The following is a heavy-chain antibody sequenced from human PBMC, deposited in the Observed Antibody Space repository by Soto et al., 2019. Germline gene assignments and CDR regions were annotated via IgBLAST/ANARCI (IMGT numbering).Heavy chain of an antibody. CDR2: ISTTGNT. CDR3: EGESGENWSYEAY. V-gene: IGHV4-4*07. Sequence: LSLTCTVSGDTITSFSWNWIRQSAGKGLEWIGRISTTGNTHYNPSLESRVTMSLDTSKNQFSLKLTSVTAADTAVYYCEGESGENWSYEAYWGQGTLVTVSS. J-gene: IGHJ4*02. D-gene: IGHD1-7*01. CDR1: GDTITSFS.